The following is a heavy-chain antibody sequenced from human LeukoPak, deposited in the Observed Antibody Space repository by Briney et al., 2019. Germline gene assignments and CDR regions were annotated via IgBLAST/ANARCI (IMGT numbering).Heavy chain of an antibody. CDR3: ATSLYYYDSSGYYGY. CDR1: RYTLTELS. D-gene: IGHD3-22*01. V-gene: IGHV1-24*01. CDR2: FDPEDGET. J-gene: IGHJ4*02. Sequence: GASVKVSCKVSRYTLTELSMHWVRQAPGKGLEWMGGFDPEDGETIYAQKFQGRVTMPEDTSTDTVYVELSSLRSEDTAVYYCATSLYYYDSSGYYGYWGQGTLVTVSS.